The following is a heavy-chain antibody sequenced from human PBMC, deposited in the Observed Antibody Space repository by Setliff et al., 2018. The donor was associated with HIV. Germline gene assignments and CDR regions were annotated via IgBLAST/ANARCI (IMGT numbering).Heavy chain of an antibody. V-gene: IGHV1-2*02. D-gene: IGHD6-19*01. CDR3: ARDEEAVAPSAAFDI. CDR1: GYFFTAYY. J-gene: IGHJ3*02. CDR2: INPNTGGT. Sequence: ASVKVSCKASGYFFTAYYMHWVRQAPGQGLEWMAWINPNTGGTQYAQKFQGRVTVTRDTPISTAYMEIKKLTSDDTAVYYCARDEEAVAPSAAFDIWGQGTMVTVSS.